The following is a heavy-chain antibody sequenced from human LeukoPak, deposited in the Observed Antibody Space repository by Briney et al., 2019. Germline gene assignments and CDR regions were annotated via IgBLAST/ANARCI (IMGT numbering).Heavy chain of an antibody. Sequence: PGASVKVSYKASGYTFTSYGISWVRQAPGQGLEWMGWISAYNGNTNYAQKLQGRVTMTTDTSTSTAYMELRSLRSDDTAVYYCARDATYYYDSSGYPDAFDIWGQGTMVTVSS. CDR2: ISAYNGNT. J-gene: IGHJ3*02. CDR1: GYTFTSYG. V-gene: IGHV1-18*01. CDR3: ARDATYYYDSSGYPDAFDI. D-gene: IGHD3-22*01.